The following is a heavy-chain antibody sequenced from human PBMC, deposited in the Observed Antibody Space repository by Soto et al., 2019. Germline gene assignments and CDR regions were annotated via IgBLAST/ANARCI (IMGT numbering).Heavy chain of an antibody. V-gene: IGHV1-8*01. CDR3: ARTPYCTNGVCPKYYFDY. CDR1: GYTFTSYD. Sequence: QVQLVQSGAEVKKPGASVKVSCKASGYTFTSYDINWVRQATGQGLEWMGWMNPNSGNTGYAQKFQGRVTMTRDTSISKAYMELSSLRSEDTAVYYCARTPYCTNGVCPKYYFDYWGQGTLVTVSS. J-gene: IGHJ4*02. D-gene: IGHD2-8*01. CDR2: MNPNSGNT.